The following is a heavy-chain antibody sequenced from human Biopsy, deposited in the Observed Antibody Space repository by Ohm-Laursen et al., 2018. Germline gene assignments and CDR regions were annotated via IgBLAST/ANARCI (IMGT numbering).Heavy chain of an antibody. V-gene: IGHV4-61*01. D-gene: IGHD2/OR15-2a*01. Sequence: PSETLSLTCTLSGFSIIPSRPEDWSWIRPPPGLERLYIVFNNSGGNTNYNPSLRSRVTMSVDTSKNQFSLRLISVTAADTAVYYCARGMRTTGWPYFDYWGQGILVTVSS. CDR1: GFSIIPSRPED. CDR3: ARGMRTTGWPYFDY. CDR2: NNSGGNT. J-gene: IGHJ4*02.